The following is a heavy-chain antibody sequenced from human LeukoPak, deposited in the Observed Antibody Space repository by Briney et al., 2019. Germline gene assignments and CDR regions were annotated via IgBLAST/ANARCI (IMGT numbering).Heavy chain of an antibody. CDR1: EFSLRSYS. J-gene: IGHJ6*03. V-gene: IGHV3-48*01. CDR3: ARPLAGVVPAAINYYMDV. CDR2: INSGSSTI. Sequence: LPGGSLRLSCGASEFSLRSYSMDWVRQAPGKGLEWVSHINSGSSTIYYADSVKGRFTISRDNAGNSLYLHMNSLRAEDTAVYYCARPLAGVVPAAINYYMDVWGKGTTVTVSS. D-gene: IGHD2-2*02.